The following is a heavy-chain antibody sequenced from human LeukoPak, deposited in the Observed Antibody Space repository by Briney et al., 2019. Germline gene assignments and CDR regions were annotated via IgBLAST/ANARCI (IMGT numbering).Heavy chain of an antibody. J-gene: IGHJ4*02. Sequence: GGSLRLSCAASGLNFNIYNMNWVRQAPGKGLEWVGFIRSKAYGGTTEYAASVKGRFTISRDDSKSIAYLQMNSLKTEDTTVYYCTRDPNAYDFWSGYYGDYWGQGTLVTVSS. D-gene: IGHD3-3*01. CDR2: IRSKAYGGTT. CDR3: TRDPNAYDFWSGYYGDY. CDR1: GLNFNIYN. V-gene: IGHV3-49*04.